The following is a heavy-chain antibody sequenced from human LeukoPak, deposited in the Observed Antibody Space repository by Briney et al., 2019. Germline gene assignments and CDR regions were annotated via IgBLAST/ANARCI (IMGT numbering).Heavy chain of an antibody. D-gene: IGHD5-18*01. CDR2: IKQDGSEK. CDR3: ARDPKEGSYDY. Sequence: PGGSLRLSCAASGFTFSSYWMSWVRQTPGKGLEWVASIKQDGSEKHYVASVRGRFTISRDNANNSLFLHVSSLRAEDTAVYYCARDPKEGSYDYWGQGTLVTVSS. J-gene: IGHJ4*02. CDR1: GFTFSSYW. V-gene: IGHV3-7*03.